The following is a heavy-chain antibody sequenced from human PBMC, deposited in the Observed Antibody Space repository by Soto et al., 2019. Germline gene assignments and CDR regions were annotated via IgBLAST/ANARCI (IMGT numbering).Heavy chain of an antibody. D-gene: IGHD3-10*01. CDR3: ASDLLWFGELRSGYVYGMDV. CDR2: VNAGNGNT. J-gene: IGHJ6*04. CDR1: GYTFTSYA. Sequence: QVQLVQSGAEEKKPGASVKVSCKASGYTFTSYAMHWVRQAPRQRPAWMGWVNAGNGNTKYSQKVQGRVNITRDTSAGTAYMELSGLRSEDTAVYDCASDLLWFGELRSGYVYGMDVWAEGATFTVSS. V-gene: IGHV1-3*05.